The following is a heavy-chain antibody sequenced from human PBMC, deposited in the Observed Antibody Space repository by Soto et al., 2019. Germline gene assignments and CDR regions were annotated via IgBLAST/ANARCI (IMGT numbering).Heavy chain of an antibody. CDR2: IYYSGST. CDR1: GGSISSGGYY. J-gene: IGHJ6*03. CDR3: ARDRPYYYGSGSYYKHQQPSYYYYYMDV. V-gene: IGHV4-31*03. D-gene: IGHD3-10*01. Sequence: QVQLQESGPGLVKPSQTLSLTCTVSGGSISSGGYYWSWIRQHPGKGLEWIGYIYYSGSTYYNPSLRSRVTISVDTSKNQFSLKLSSVTAADTAVYYCARDRPYYYGSGSYYKHQQPSYYYYYMDVWGKGTTVTVSS.